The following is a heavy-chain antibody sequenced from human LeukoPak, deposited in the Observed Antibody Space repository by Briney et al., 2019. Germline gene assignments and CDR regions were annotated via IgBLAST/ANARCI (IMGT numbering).Heavy chain of an antibody. CDR3: HVAYDTYYFDY. CDR2: INAGNGNT. J-gene: IGHJ4*02. CDR1: GYTFTTYA. Sequence: ASVKVSCKASGYTFTTYAMHWVRQAPGQRLEWMGWINAGNGNTKYSQKFQGRVTITRDTSASTAYMELSSLRSEDTAVYYCHVAYDTYYFDYWGQGTLVTVSS. V-gene: IGHV1-3*01. D-gene: IGHD2-8*02.